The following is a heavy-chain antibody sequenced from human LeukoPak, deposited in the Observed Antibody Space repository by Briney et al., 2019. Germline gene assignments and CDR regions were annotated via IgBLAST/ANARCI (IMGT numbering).Heavy chain of an antibody. CDR2: IYPSDSDA. V-gene: IGHV5-51*01. CDR1: GYRFTSYW. CDR3: ARRNYDILTGYYNDYFDY. J-gene: IGHJ4*02. Sequence: GESLQISCKASGYRFTSYWIGWVRQLTGKGLEWVGIIYPSDSDARYSPSFQGQVTISADKSINTAYLQWSSLKASDTAMYYCARRNYDILTGYYNDYFDYWGQGTLVTVSS. D-gene: IGHD3-9*01.